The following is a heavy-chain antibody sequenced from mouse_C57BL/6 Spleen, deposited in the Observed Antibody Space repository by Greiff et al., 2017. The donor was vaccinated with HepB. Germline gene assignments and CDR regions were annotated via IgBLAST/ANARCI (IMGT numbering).Heavy chain of an antibody. Sequence: VQLQQSGAELVKPGASVKLSCKASGYTFTSYWMHWVKQRPGQGLEWIGMIHPNSGSTNYNEKFKSKATLTVDKSSSTAYMQLSSLTSEDSAVYYCARDLVTTWYFDVWGTGTTVTVSS. CDR2: IHPNSGST. V-gene: IGHV1-64*01. D-gene: IGHD2-2*01. CDR1: GYTFTSYW. J-gene: IGHJ1*03. CDR3: ARDLVTTWYFDV.